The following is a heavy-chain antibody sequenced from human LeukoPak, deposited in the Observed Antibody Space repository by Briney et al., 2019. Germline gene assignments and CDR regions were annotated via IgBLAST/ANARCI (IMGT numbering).Heavy chain of an antibody. V-gene: IGHV4-59*12. CDR2: IYHSGST. Sequence: SETLSLICTVSGGSISSYYWSWIRQPPGKGLEWIGYIYHSGSTYYNPSLKSRVTISVDRSKNQFSLKLSSVTAADTAVYYCARVMNWFDPWGQGTLVTVSS. CDR1: GGSISSYY. J-gene: IGHJ5*02. CDR3: ARVMNWFDP.